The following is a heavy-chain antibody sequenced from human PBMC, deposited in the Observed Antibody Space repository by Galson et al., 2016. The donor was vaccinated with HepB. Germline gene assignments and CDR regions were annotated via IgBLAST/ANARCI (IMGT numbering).Heavy chain of an antibody. CDR2: ISSSVRSI. J-gene: IGHJ4*02. Sequence: SLRLSCAASGYAFRNSIMNWVRQSPGKGLEWVTSISSSVRSIYYADSVNGGFTISRDNTKNSLYLQMNTLRADDTAVLYCARAPTMITFGGLIVGDLDYWGQGTLVTVSS. V-gene: IGHV3-21*01. CDR3: ARAPTMITFGGLIVGDLDY. CDR1: GYAFRNSI. D-gene: IGHD3-16*02.